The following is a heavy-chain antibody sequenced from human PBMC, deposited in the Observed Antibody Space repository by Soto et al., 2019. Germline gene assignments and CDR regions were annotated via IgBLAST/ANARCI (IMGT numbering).Heavy chain of an antibody. V-gene: IGHV4-34*01. CDR2: INHSGST. CDR3: ARGVGYTSGVSVY. D-gene: IGHD5-18*01. J-gene: IGHJ4*02. Sequence: QVQLQQWGAGLLKPSETLSLTCAVHNGSLDGYYWSWIRQPPGKGLEWIGEINHSGSTHFNPSLKRRVSMSIDTSRRQVSLTLSSVTAADTAVYFCARGVGYTSGVSVYWGPGTMVTVS. CDR1: NGSLDGYY.